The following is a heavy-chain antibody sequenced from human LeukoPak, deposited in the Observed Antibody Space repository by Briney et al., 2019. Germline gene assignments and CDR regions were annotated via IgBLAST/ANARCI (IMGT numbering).Heavy chain of an antibody. Sequence: PGGSLRLSCAASGFTFSSYWMQWVRQAPGKGLELVSSISSSSSYMYYADSVKGRFIISRDNAKNSLYLQMNSLRAEDTAVFYCAKDSSSSNYYYGMDVWGQGTTVTVSS. J-gene: IGHJ6*02. V-gene: IGHV3-21*01. CDR2: ISSSSSYM. CDR1: GFTFSSYW. D-gene: IGHD6-6*01. CDR3: AKDSSSSNYYYGMDV.